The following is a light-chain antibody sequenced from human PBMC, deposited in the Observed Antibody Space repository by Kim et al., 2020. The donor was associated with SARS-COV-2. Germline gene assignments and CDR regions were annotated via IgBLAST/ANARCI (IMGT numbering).Light chain of an antibody. CDR2: GAS. CDR3: QQSGSSPLT. J-gene: IGKJ4*01. V-gene: IGKV3-20*01. Sequence: CPGERATLSCRASQSVSSNNLAWYQQKPGQAPRLLIYGASTRATGIPDRFSGSGSGTDFTLTISRLEPEDFAVYYCQQSGSSPLTFGGGTKVDIK. CDR1: QSVSSNN.